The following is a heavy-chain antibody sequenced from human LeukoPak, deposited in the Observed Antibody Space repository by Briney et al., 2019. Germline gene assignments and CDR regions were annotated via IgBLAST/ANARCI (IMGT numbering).Heavy chain of an antibody. J-gene: IGHJ4*02. CDR1: GFTFSSYG. Sequence: GGSLRPSCAASGFTFSSYGMHWVRQAPGKGLEWVAVIRYDGSNKYYADSVKGRFTISRDNSKNTLYLQMNSLRAEDTAVYYCARDTVLWFGENSFDYWGQGTLVTVSS. D-gene: IGHD3-10*01. V-gene: IGHV3-33*01. CDR3: ARDTVLWFGENSFDY. CDR2: IRYDGSNK.